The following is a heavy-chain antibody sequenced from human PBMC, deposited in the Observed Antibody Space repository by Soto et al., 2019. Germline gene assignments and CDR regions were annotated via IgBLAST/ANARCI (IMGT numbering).Heavy chain of an antibody. CDR2: ISWNSGTI. CDR1: GFTFDDSA. Sequence: EVQVVESGGGLVQPGRSLRLSCTASGFTFDDSAMHWVRQAPGKGLEWVSGISWNSGTIGYADSVKGRFTISRDNAQNSLYLQMNSLRAEDTALYYCAKSLDYSSSSYYYYYMDVLGTGTTVTVSS. J-gene: IGHJ6*03. CDR3: AKSLDYSSSSYYYYYMDV. D-gene: IGHD6-6*01. V-gene: IGHV3-9*01.